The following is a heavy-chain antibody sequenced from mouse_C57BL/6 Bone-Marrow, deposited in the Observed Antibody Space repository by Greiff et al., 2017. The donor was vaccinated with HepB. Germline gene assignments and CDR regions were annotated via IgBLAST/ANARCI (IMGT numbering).Heavy chain of an antibody. D-gene: IGHD1-1*01. CDR2: IGPGSGST. Sequence: VQLQQSGAELVKPGASVKISCKASGYTFTDYYINWVKQRPGQGLEWIGKIGPGSGSTYYNEKFKGKATLTADKSSSTAYMQLSSLTSEDSAVYVCARPSGALHDYGGSSWFAYWGQGTLVTVSA. CDR1: GYTFTDYY. J-gene: IGHJ3*01. CDR3: ARPSGALHDYGGSSWFAY. V-gene: IGHV1-77*01.